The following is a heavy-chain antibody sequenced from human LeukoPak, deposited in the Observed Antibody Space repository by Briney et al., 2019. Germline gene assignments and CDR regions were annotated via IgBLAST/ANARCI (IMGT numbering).Heavy chain of an antibody. CDR3: ARVRYYDFWSAIGPFDP. CDR2: INHSGST. D-gene: IGHD3-3*01. CDR1: GFIFNDYH. J-gene: IGHJ5*02. V-gene: IGHV4-34*01. Sequence: GSLRLSCAASGFIFNDYHMSWIRQPPGKGLEWIGEINHSGSTNYNPSLKSRVTISVDTSKNQFSLKLSSVTAADTAVYYCARVRYYDFWSAIGPFDPWGQGTLVTVSS.